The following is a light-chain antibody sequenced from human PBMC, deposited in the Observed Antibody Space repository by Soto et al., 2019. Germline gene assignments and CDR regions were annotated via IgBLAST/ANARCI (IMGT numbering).Light chain of an antibody. CDR3: YPRSNWPYT. CDR2: DAS. V-gene: IGKV3-11*01. J-gene: IGKJ5*01. Sequence: EIVLTQSPATLSFSPGERATLSCRASQSVNSYLACFQQKPGQAPRLLIFDASNSPTGIPARFSGSGSGTDLTLKITGLEQADFELWYCYPRSNWPYTFGQGKR. CDR1: QSVNSY.